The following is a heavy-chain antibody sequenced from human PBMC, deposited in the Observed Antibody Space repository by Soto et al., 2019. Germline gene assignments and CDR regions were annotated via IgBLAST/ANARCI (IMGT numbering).Heavy chain of an antibody. Sequence: ASVKVSCKASGYTFTSYGISWVRQAPGQGLEWMGWISAYNGNTNYAQKLQGRVTMTTDTSTSTAYMELRSLRSDDTAVYYCAAVDCSSTSCYRPGVAGTPYYGMDVWGQGTTVTVSS. CDR1: GYTFTSYG. CDR2: ISAYNGNT. D-gene: IGHD2-2*01. CDR3: AAVDCSSTSCYRPGVAGTPYYGMDV. J-gene: IGHJ6*02. V-gene: IGHV1-18*01.